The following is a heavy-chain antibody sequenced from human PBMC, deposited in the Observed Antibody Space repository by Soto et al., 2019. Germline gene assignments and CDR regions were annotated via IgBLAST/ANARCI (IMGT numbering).Heavy chain of an antibody. D-gene: IGHD1-26*01. V-gene: IGHV4-59*01. CDR3: AGSGSYYGDFDY. Sequence: PSETLSLTCTVSGGSISSYYWSWIRQPPGKGLEWIGYIYYSGSTYYNPSLKSRVTISVDTSKNQFSLKLSSVTAADTAVYYCAGSGSYYGDFDYWGQGTLVTVSS. J-gene: IGHJ4*02. CDR2: IYYSGST. CDR1: GGSISSYY.